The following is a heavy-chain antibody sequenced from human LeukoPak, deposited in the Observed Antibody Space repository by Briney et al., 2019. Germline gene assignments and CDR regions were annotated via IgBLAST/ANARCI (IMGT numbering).Heavy chain of an antibody. CDR1: GFTFSSYS. CDR2: ISSSSSTI. J-gene: IGHJ4*02. V-gene: IGHV3-48*01. Sequence: GGSLRLSCAASGFTFSSYSMNWVRQAPGKGLEWVSYISSSSSTIYYADSVKGRFSISRDNAKNSLYLQMNSLRAEDTAVYYCARGPFWSGYFIDYWGQGTLVTVSS. D-gene: IGHD3-3*01. CDR3: ARGPFWSGYFIDY.